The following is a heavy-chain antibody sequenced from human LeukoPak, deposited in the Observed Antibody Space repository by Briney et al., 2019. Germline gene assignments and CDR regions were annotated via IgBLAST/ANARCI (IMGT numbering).Heavy chain of an antibody. CDR1: GGSISSGDYY. CDR3: ARGGPGTYYDFWSGYYRNWFDP. D-gene: IGHD3-3*01. J-gene: IGHJ5*02. CDR2: INHSGST. V-gene: IGHV4-30-4*08. Sequence: SQTLSLTCTVSGGSISSGDYYWSWIRQPPGKGLEWIGEINHSGSTNYNPSLKSRVTISVDTSKNQFSLKLSSVTAADTAVYYCARGGPGTYYDFWSGYYRNWFDPWGQGTLVTVSS.